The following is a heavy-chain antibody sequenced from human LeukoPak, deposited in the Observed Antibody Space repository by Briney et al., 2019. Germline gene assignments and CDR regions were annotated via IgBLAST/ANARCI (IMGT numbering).Heavy chain of an antibody. Sequence: PGGSLRLSCAASGFTFNSYGMHWVRQAPGKGLEWVAFIRYDGSNKYYADSVKGRFTISRDNSKNTLYLQMNSLRPEDTAVYYCAKDPYSNYGEYFQHWGQGTLVIVSS. CDR1: GFTFNSYG. V-gene: IGHV3-30*02. CDR3: AKDPYSNYGEYFQH. J-gene: IGHJ1*01. D-gene: IGHD4-11*01. CDR2: IRYDGSNK.